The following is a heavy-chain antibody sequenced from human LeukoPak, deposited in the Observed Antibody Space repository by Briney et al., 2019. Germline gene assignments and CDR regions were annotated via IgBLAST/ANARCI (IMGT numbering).Heavy chain of an antibody. J-gene: IGHJ4*02. D-gene: IGHD6-19*01. Sequence: ASVKVSCKASGYTFTSYYMHWVRQAPGQGLEWMGIINPSGGSTSYAQKFQGRVTMTRDMSTSTVYMELSSLRSEDTAVYYCARGVSSGAGFYYFDYWGQGTLVTVSS. CDR1: GYTFTSYY. CDR2: INPSGGST. CDR3: ARGVSSGAGFYYFDY. V-gene: IGHV1-46*01.